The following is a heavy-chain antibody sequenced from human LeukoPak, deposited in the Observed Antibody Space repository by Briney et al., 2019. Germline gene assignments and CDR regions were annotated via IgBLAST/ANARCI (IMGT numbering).Heavy chain of an antibody. CDR2: IYYSGST. CDR3: AREADYGDYNWFDP. V-gene: IGHV4-31*03. J-gene: IGHJ5*02. D-gene: IGHD4-17*01. Sequence: SETLSLTCTVSGGPISSGGYYWSWIRQHPGTGLEWIGYIYYSGSTYYNPSLKSRVTISVDTSKSQFSLKLSSVTAADTAVYYCAREADYGDYNWFDPWGQGTLVTVSS. CDR1: GGPISSGGYY.